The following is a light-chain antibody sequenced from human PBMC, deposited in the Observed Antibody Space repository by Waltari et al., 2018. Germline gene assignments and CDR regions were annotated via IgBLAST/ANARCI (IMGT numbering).Light chain of an antibody. CDR1: PSLFHSSNNKNY. CDR2: WAS. V-gene: IGKV4-1*01. Sequence: DVVMTQSPDSLAVSLGERATINCKSSPSLFHSSNNKNYLSWYQHKPGQPPKLLIFWASTRESGVPDRFSGSGSGTHFTLTISNLQAEEVAVYYWHQYYTTPPSTFGQGTKVEV. J-gene: IGKJ1*01. CDR3: HQYYTTPPST.